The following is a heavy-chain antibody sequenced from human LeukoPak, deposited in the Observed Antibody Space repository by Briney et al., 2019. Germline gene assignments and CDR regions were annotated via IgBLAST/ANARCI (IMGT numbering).Heavy chain of an antibody. CDR3: AKEGYRLRGVPARAFDY. J-gene: IGHJ4*02. CDR1: GFIVSSNY. D-gene: IGHD2-2*01. Sequence: TGGSLRLSCAASGFIVSSNYMSWVRQAPGKGLEWVSLIYSDGNSHYADSVKGRFTISRDNSKNTLYLQMNSLRAEDTAVYYCAKEGYRLRGVPARAFDYWGQGTLVTVSS. V-gene: IGHV3-53*01. CDR2: IYSDGNS.